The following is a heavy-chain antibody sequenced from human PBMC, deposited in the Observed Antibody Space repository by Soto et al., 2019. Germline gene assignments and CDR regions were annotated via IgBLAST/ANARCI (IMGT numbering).Heavy chain of an antibody. CDR3: ARARFSQWSQDYYGLDV. Sequence: PSETLSRTCVVSGSLPVCSLSTDCWTWIRQTPVKGLEWIGEVNHSGSPNYSPSLKSRVTMSFDTSKNQFSLNLTSVTAADTAVYYCARARFSQWSQDYYGLDVWGQGTTVTVSS. J-gene: IGHJ6*02. CDR1: GSLPVCSLSTDC. CDR2: VNHSGSP. D-gene: IGHD3-3*01. V-gene: IGHV4-34*01.